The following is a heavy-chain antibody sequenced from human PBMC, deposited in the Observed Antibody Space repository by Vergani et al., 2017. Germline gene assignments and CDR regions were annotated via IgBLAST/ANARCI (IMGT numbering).Heavy chain of an antibody. J-gene: IGHJ5*02. V-gene: IGHV3-15*01. Sequence: EVQLVESGGGLVKPGGSLRLSCAASGFTFSNAWMSWVRQAPGKGLEWVGRIKSKTDGGTTDYAAPVKGRFTISRDDSKNTLYLQMNSLKTEDTAVYYCTTCSGGRPDWFDPWGQGILVTVSS. CDR2: IKSKTDGGTT. D-gene: IGHD2-15*01. CDR3: TTCSGGRPDWFDP. CDR1: GFTFSNAW.